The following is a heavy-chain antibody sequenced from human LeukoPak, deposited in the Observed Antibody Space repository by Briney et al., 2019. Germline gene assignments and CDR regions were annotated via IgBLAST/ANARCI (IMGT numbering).Heavy chain of an antibody. D-gene: IGHD2-21*02. CDR1: GFTFSSYS. V-gene: IGHV3-21*01. CDR2: ISSSSSYI. J-gene: IGHJ4*02. Sequence: GSLRLSCAASGFTFSSYSMNWVRQAPGKGLEWVSSISSSSSYIYYADSVKGRFTISRDNAKNSLYLQMNSLRAEDTAVYYCARDVSVVVTAIRYWGQGTLVTVSS. CDR3: ARDVSVVVTAIRY.